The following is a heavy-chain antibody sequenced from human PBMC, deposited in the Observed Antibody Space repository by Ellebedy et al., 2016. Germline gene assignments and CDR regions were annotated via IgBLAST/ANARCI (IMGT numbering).Heavy chain of an antibody. J-gene: IGHJ4*02. D-gene: IGHD2-2*01. Sequence: GESLKISXTASGFTFGDYAMNWFRQAPGKGLEWVGFIRSKAYGGGTTEFAASVKGRFTISRDDSKSIAYLQMNSLKTEDTAVYYCTRSYCSSTNCYLFYADYWGQGTLVTVSS. CDR3: TRSYCSSTNCYLFYADY. V-gene: IGHV3-49*03. CDR2: IRSKAYGGGTT. CDR1: GFTFGDYA.